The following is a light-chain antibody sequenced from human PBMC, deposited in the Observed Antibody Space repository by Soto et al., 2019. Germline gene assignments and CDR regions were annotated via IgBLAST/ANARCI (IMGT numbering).Light chain of an antibody. V-gene: IGKV1-5*03. J-gene: IGKJ2*01. CDR1: QSINSW. Sequence: DIQMTQSPSTLSESVGDRVTITCRASQSINSWLAWYRQKPGKAPNLLIYKASSLESGVPSRFSGSGSGTEVTLTISSLQPDDFATYYCQQYNSYPLTFGQGTKLEIK. CDR2: KAS. CDR3: QQYNSYPLT.